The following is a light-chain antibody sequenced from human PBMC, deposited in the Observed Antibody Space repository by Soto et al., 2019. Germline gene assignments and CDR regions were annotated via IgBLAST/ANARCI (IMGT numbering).Light chain of an antibody. CDR1: SSDVGGYNY. V-gene: IGLV2-14*01. CDR2: EVS. CDR3: SSYTSSSTPV. J-gene: IGLJ1*01. Sequence: QSALTQPASVSGSPGQSITISCTGTSSDVGGYNYVYWYQQHPGKAPKLMIYEVSNRPSGVSNRFSGSKSGNTASLTISGLQAEDEADYYCSSYTSSSTPVFGTGTKLTVL.